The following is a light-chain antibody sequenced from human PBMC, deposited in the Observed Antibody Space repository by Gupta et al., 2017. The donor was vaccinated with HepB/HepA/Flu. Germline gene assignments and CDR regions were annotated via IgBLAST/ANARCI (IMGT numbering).Light chain of an antibody. V-gene: IGKV3-20*01. Sequence: EIVLTPSPGTLSLSPGARATLSCRARQSVSSSYLAWYQQKPGQAPRLLIYGASSRATGIPDRFSGSGSGKEVTITISRREPEDFAGYYCQQYGSSPLCSFGQGTKLEIK. J-gene: IGKJ2*04. CDR3: QQYGSSPLCS. CDR1: QSVSSSY. CDR2: GAS.